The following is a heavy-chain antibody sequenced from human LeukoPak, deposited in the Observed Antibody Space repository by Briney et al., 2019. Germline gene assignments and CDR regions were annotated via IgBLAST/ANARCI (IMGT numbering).Heavy chain of an antibody. CDR1: GFTFSSYG. CDR3: ARGDYYDSSGYLFDY. D-gene: IGHD3-22*01. CDR2: ISYDGSNK. V-gene: IGHV3-30*03. Sequence: PGGSLRLSCAASGFTFSSYGMHWVRQAPGKGLEWVAVISYDGSNKYYADSVKGRFTISRDNSKNTLYLQMNSLRAEDTAVYYCARGDYYDSSGYLFDYWGQGTLVTVSS. J-gene: IGHJ4*02.